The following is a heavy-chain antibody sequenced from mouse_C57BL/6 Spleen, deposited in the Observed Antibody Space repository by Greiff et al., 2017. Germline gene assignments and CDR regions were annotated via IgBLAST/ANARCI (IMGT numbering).Heavy chain of an antibody. Sequence: EVKVVESGGGLVKPGGSLKLSCAASGFTFSDYGMHWVRQAPEKGLEWVAYISSGSSTIYYADTVKGRFTISRDNAKNTLFLQMTSLRSEDTAMYYCAKFYDYDVGDYWGQGTTLTVSS. J-gene: IGHJ2*01. CDR1: GFTFSDYG. CDR3: AKFYDYDVGDY. D-gene: IGHD2-4*01. CDR2: ISSGSSTI. V-gene: IGHV5-17*01.